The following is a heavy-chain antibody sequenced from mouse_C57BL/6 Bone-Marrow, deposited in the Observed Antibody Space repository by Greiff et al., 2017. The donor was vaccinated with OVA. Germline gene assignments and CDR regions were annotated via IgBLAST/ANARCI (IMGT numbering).Heavy chain of an antibody. Sequence: EVKLQESGPGLAKPSQTLSLTCSVTGYSITSDYWNWIRKFPGNKLEYMGYISYSGSTYYNPSLKSRISITRDTSKNQYFLQLNSVTTEDTATYYCAKISFPHYYSGSSYYFGYRGQSTTLTVSS. CDR1: GYSITSDY. CDR2: ISYSGST. CDR3: AKISFPHYYSGSSYYFGY. J-gene: IGHJ2*01. V-gene: IGHV3-8*01. D-gene: IGHD1-1*01.